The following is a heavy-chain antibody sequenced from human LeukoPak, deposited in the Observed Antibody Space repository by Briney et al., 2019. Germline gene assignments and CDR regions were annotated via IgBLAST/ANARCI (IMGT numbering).Heavy chain of an antibody. D-gene: IGHD6-13*01. Sequence: GGSLRLSCTASGLTVSSNYMTWVRQALGKGLEWVSVFYRGGSTYYADSVKGRFAISRDDSKNTLYLQMNSLRADDTAVYYCARRYTNSWAHDYWGQGSLVTVSS. CDR2: FYRGGST. CDR3: ARRYTNSWAHDY. J-gene: IGHJ4*02. V-gene: IGHV3-53*01. CDR1: GLTVSSNY.